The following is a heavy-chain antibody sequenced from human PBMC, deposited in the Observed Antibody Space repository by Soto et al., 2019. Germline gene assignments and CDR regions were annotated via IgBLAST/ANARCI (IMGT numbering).Heavy chain of an antibody. Sequence: EVQLVESGGGLVKPGRSLRLSCTASGFTFGDYAMSWFRQAPGKGLEWVGFIRSKAYGGTTEYAASVKGRFTISRDDSKSIAYLQMNSLKTEDTAVYYCTRDGDYGGNLDYWGQGTLVTVSS. J-gene: IGHJ4*02. V-gene: IGHV3-49*05. CDR3: TRDGDYGGNLDY. D-gene: IGHD4-17*01. CDR1: GFTFGDYA. CDR2: IRSKAYGGTT.